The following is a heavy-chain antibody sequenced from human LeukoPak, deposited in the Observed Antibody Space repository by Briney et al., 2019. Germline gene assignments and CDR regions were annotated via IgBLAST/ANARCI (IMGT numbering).Heavy chain of an antibody. Sequence: GGSLRLSCAASGFTFSNAWMSWVRQAPGKGLEWVGRIKSKTDGGTTDYAPPVKGRFTISRDDSKNTPYLQMNNLKTEDTAVYYCTTDRPSRLRYFDWLLTPDYWGQGTLVTVSS. D-gene: IGHD3-9*01. CDR3: TTDRPSRLRYFDWLLTPDY. J-gene: IGHJ4*02. CDR2: IKSKTDGGTT. V-gene: IGHV3-15*01. CDR1: GFTFSNAW.